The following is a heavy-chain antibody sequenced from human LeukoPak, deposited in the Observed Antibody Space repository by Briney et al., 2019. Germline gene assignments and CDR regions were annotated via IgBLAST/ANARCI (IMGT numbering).Heavy chain of an antibody. J-gene: IGHJ3*02. Sequence: GGSLRLSCAVSEFSFSSYAMNWVRQAPGKGLEWVSSISSSSYIYYADSVKGRFTISRDNAKNSLYLQMNSLRAEDTAVYYCARAKEGDDYGDFDAFDIWGQGTMVTVSS. CDR1: EFSFSSYA. CDR3: ARAKEGDDYGDFDAFDI. CDR2: ISSSSYI. V-gene: IGHV3-21*01. D-gene: IGHD4-17*01.